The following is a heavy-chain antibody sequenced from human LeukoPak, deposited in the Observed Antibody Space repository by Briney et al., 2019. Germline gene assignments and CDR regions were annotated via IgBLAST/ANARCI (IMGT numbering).Heavy chain of an antibody. CDR3: AKAGYCSGGSCYRGFDY. CDR2: ISDSGGST. V-gene: IGHV3-23*01. Sequence: GGSLRLSCAASGLTFSNYAMSWVRQAPGKGLEWVSGISDSGGSTYYADSVRGRFIISRDNSKNTLYLQMNSLRAEDTAVYYCAKAGYCSGGSCYRGFDYWGQGTLVTVSS. D-gene: IGHD2-15*01. J-gene: IGHJ4*02. CDR1: GLTFSNYA.